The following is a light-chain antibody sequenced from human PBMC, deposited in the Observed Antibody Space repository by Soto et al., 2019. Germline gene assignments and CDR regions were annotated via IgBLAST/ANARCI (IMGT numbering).Light chain of an antibody. J-gene: IGKJ1*01. CDR2: AAS. V-gene: IGKV1-17*01. CDR1: QDIQDA. CDR3: LQHDSNVWT. Sequence: DIQMTQSPSSLSASVGDRVTITCRASQDIQDALGWYQQKPGKAPTRLIYAASSLQSGVPSRFRGSRSGTQFTLTIISLQPEDFATYYCLQHDSNVWTFGQGTKVEIK.